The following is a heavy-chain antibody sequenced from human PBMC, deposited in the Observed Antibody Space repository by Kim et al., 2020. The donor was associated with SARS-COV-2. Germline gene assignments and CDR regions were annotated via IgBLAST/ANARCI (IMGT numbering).Heavy chain of an antibody. CDR2: IFNSRAT. V-gene: IGHV4-4*02. Sequence: SETLSLTCTVSNDSIYTRNWWSWVRQPPGKGLEWIGEIFNSRATTYSPSLKSRLIISVEKSKNQFYLRLNSVTAADTAVYYCARRSTIGFDFWGKGILVTVST. D-gene: IGHD1-1*01. CDR3: ARRSTIGFDF. CDR1: NDSIYTRNW. J-gene: IGHJ5*01.